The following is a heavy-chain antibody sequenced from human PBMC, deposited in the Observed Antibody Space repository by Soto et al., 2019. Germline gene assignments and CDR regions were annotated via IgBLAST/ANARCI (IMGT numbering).Heavy chain of an antibody. J-gene: IGHJ4*02. Sequence: GGSLRLSCAASGVTLSKSGIHWGRQAPGKGLQWVAVISSNGSQLFYADSVRGRFTVSRDNGNNTIYLQMNGLKSEDTGVYYCVTGSGVLESLWGQGTLVTVSS. CDR3: VTGSGVLESL. D-gene: IGHD6-6*01. CDR1: GVTLSKSG. CDR2: ISSNGSQL. V-gene: IGHV3-30*03.